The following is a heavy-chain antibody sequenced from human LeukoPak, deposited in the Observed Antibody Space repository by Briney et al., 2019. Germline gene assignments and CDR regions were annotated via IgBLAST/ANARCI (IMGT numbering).Heavy chain of an antibody. CDR2: INHSGST. V-gene: IGHV4-34*01. D-gene: IGHD3-10*01. CDR3: ARGVHGSGSYYNVRFSRWFDP. CDR1: GFTFSSYS. Sequence: GSLRLSCAASGFTFSSYSMNWVRHPPGKGLEWIGEINHSGSTNYNPSLKSRVTISVDTSKNQFSLKLSSVTAADTAVYYCARGVHGSGSYYNVRFSRWFDPWGQGTLVTVSS. J-gene: IGHJ5*02.